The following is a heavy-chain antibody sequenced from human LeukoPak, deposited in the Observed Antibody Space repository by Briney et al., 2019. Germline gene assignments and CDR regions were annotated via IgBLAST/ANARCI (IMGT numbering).Heavy chain of an antibody. CDR2: IADDGSNK. CDR3: ARVDDLDAFDT. CDR1: GFTFSSYA. D-gene: IGHD2-2*03. Sequence: GGSLRLSCAASGFTFSSYAMHWVRQAPGKGLDWVAVIADDGSNKYYADSVKGRFTISRDNSNNTLFLQMNSLGAEDTAVYYCARVDDLDAFDTWGQGTMVTVSS. V-gene: IGHV3-30*04. J-gene: IGHJ3*02.